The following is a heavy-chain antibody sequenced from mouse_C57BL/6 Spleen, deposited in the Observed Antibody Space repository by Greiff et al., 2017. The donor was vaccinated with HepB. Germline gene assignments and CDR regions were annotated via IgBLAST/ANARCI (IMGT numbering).Heavy chain of an antibody. D-gene: IGHD1-1*01. CDR3: ARDTTTP. Sequence: EVMLVESGGGLVKPGGSLKLSCAASGFTFSSYAMSWVRQTPEKRLEWVATISDGGSYTYYPDNVKGRFTISRDNAKNNLYLQMSHLKSEDTAMYYCARDTTTPWGQGTSVTVSS. CDR1: GFTFSSYA. J-gene: IGHJ4*01. V-gene: IGHV5-4*01. CDR2: ISDGGSYT.